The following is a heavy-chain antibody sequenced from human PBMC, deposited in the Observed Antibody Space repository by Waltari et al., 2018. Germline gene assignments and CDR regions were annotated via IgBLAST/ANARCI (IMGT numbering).Heavy chain of an antibody. CDR2: IYYSGST. Sequence: QVQLQESGPGLVKPSETLSLTCTVSGGSISSYYWSWIRQPPGKGLEWNGYIYYSGSTNSNPSLKRRVTIAVDTSKNQFSLTLSSVTAADTAVYYCARDNYEVVAATSRPGAFDIWGQGTMVTVSS. J-gene: IGHJ3*02. D-gene: IGHD2-15*01. CDR1: GGSISSYY. CDR3: ARDNYEVVAATSRPGAFDI. V-gene: IGHV4-59*01.